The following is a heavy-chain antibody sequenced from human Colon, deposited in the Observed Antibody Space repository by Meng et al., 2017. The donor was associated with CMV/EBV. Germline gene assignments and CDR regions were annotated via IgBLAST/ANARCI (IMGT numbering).Heavy chain of an antibody. D-gene: IGHD5-12*01. CDR1: GFTFDNYA. J-gene: IGHJ6*02. CDR3: VRDARDGYSGGAGYGMDV. V-gene: IGHV3-49*04. Sequence: GGSPRLSCKVSGFTFDNYAVNWVRQAPGKGLEWVGFIGSKASGGTTEVAASVKGRFTISRDNARNSTDLQMNSLRDEDTAMYYCVRDARDGYSGGAGYGMDVWGQGTTVTVSS. CDR2: IGSKASGGTT.